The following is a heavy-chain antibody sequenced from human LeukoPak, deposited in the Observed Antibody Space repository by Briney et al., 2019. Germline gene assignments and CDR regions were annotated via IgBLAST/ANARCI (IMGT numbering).Heavy chain of an antibody. CDR1: GFTFSSYG. Sequence: GGSLRLSCAASGFTFSSYGMNWVRQAPGKGLGWVSGISGSGGTTYYAESVKGRFTISRDNSKNSLSLQVSSLRAEDTAVYYCAKTNGYYSDWGQGTLVTVSS. J-gene: IGHJ4*02. D-gene: IGHD3-22*01. V-gene: IGHV3-23*01. CDR3: AKTNGYYSD. CDR2: ISGSGGTT.